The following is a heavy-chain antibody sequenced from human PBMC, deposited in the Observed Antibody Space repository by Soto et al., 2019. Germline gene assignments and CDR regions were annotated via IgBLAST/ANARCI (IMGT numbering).Heavy chain of an antibody. J-gene: IGHJ6*02. D-gene: IGHD3-10*01. CDR3: AKVRIRGVIITNYGMDV. CDR2: ISSEGSNK. CDR1: GFTFSSYG. Sequence: GSLRLSCATSGFTFSSYGMHWVRQAPGKGLEWVAVISSEGSNKFYGDSVKGRFTISRDNSKNTLYLQMNSLRIEDTAVYYCAKVRIRGVIITNYGMDVWDQGTTVTVSS. V-gene: IGHV3-30*18.